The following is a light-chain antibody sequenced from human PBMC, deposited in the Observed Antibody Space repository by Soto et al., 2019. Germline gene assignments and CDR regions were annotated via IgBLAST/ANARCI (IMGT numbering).Light chain of an antibody. CDR3: QQSYSIPFT. CDR2: GTS. J-gene: IGKJ5*01. CDR1: QSIGGD. Sequence: VVMTKSPATLSLSPGEGATLSCRASQSIGGDLAWYQQRPGQAPRLLTYGTSSRASGIPDRFSGSGSGTDFTLTISRLEPEDFATYYCQQSYSIPFTFGQGTRL. V-gene: IGKV3D-15*01.